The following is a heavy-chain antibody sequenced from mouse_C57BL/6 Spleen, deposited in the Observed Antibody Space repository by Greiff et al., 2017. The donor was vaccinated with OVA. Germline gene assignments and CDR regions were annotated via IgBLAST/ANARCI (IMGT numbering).Heavy chain of an antibody. CDR2: IDPSDSYT. Sequence: QVQLQQPGAELVKPGASVKPSCKASGYTFTSYWMQWVKQRPGQGLEWIGEIDPSDSYTNYNQKFKGKATLTVDTSSSTAYMQLSSLTSEDSAVYYCAREGNGSSQYYFDYWGQGTTLTVSS. CDR3: AREGNGSSQYYFDY. J-gene: IGHJ2*01. D-gene: IGHD1-1*01. CDR1: GYTFTSYW. V-gene: IGHV1-50*01.